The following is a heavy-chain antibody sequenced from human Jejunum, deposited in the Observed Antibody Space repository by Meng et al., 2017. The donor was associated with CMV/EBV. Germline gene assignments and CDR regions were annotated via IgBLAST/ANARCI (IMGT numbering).Heavy chain of an antibody. V-gene: IGHV1-18*01. CDR2: IRGSNGDT. J-gene: IGHJ4*02. CDR3: ARSGINDYGFFDY. D-gene: IGHD4/OR15-4a*01. CDR1: GDNFRSYV. Sequence: CKDSGDNFRSYVINWVRQAPGQGLEWLGWIRGSNGDTDYGKRLQGRITMTQDTSTSTAYMELTSLRSDDTAVYYCARSGINDYGFFDYWGQGSLVTVSS.